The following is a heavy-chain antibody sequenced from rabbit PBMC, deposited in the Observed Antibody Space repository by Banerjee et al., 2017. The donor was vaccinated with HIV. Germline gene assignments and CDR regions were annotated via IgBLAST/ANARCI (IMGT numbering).Heavy chain of an antibody. D-gene: IGHD8-1*01. Sequence: QEQLEESGGDLVKPEGSLTLTCTASGFSFSSIYWICWVRQAPGKGLEWIACIYSGSSSSTYYASWAKGRFTISKTSSTTVTLQMTSLTVADTATYFCARDAGSGAYIDGYFNLWGPGTLVTVS. J-gene: IGHJ4*01. CDR3: ARDAGSGAYIDGYFNL. V-gene: IGHV1S45*01. CDR2: IYSGSSSST. CDR1: GFSFSSIYW.